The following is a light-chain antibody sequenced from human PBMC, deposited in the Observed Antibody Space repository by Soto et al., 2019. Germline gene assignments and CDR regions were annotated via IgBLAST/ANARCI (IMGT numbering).Light chain of an antibody. J-gene: IGKJ1*01. CDR2: KAS. CDR1: QSISSW. Sequence: DIQMTQSPSTLSASVGVRVTITCRASQSISSWLAWYQQKPGKAPNLLIYKASSLESGVPSRFSGSGSGTEFTLTISSLQPDDFATYYCQQYNSYSWTFGQGTKVEIK. V-gene: IGKV1-5*03. CDR3: QQYNSYSWT.